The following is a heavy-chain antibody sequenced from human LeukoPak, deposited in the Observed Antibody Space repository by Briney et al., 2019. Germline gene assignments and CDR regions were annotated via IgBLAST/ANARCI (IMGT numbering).Heavy chain of an antibody. CDR1: GGSFSGYY. J-gene: IGHJ4*02. Sequence: SETLSLTCAVYGGSFSGYYWSWIRQPPGKGVEWIGEINHSGSTNYNPSLKSRVTISVDTSKNQFSLKLSSVTAADTAVYYCARSHLSHYFDYWGQGTLVTVSS. CDR2: INHSGST. V-gene: IGHV4-34*01. CDR3: ARSHLSHYFDY.